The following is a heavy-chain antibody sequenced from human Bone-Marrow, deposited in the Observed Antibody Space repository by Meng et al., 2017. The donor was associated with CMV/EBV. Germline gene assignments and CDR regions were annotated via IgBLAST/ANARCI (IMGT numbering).Heavy chain of an antibody. CDR1: GYAFTGYY. CDR3: ASDGGFWSGYYKTTFDY. J-gene: IGHJ4*02. V-gene: IGHV1-18*04. Sequence: ASVKVSCKASGYAFTGYYMHWVRQAPGQGLEWMGWISAYNGKTNYAQKLHGRVTMTTDTSTSTAYMELRSLRPDDTAVYYCASDGGFWSGYYKTTFDYWGQGTLVTVSS. D-gene: IGHD3-3*01. CDR2: ISAYNGKT.